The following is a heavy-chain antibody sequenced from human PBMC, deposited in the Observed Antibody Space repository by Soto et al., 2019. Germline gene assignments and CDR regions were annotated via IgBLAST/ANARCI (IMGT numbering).Heavy chain of an antibody. CDR3: AKESRTFLEWSIYYYGMDV. CDR1: GFTFSSYA. Sequence: GWSLRLSCASSGFTFSSYAMSWVRQAPGKGLEWVSAISGSGGSTYYADSVKGRFTISRDNSKNTLYLQMNSLRAEDTAVYYCAKESRTFLEWSIYYYGMDVWGQGTTVTVS. CDR2: ISGSGGST. J-gene: IGHJ6*02. D-gene: IGHD3-3*01. V-gene: IGHV3-23*01.